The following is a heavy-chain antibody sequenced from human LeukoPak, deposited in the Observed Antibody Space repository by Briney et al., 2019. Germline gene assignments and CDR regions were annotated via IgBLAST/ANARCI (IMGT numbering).Heavy chain of an antibody. D-gene: IGHD6-13*01. CDR2: IYSGGST. V-gene: IGHV3-53*01. CDR3: ARLYSSISDNWFDP. J-gene: IGHJ5*02. Sequence: PGGSLRLSCAASGFTVSSNYMSWVRQAPGKGLEWVSVIYSGGSTYYADSVKGRFTISRDNSKNTLYLQMNSLRAEDTAVYYGARLYSSISDNWFDPWGQGTLVTVSS. CDR1: GFTVSSNY.